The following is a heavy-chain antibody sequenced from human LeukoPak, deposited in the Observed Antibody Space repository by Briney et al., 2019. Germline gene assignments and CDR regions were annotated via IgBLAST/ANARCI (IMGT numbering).Heavy chain of an antibody. Sequence: GGSLRLSCAASGFTFSSYAMSWVRQAPGKGPEWVSTISVSGGSTYYADSVKGRFTISRDDSKNTLYLQMNSLRAEDTAFYYCAKGGSGSYYSHFDCWGQGTLVTVSS. V-gene: IGHV3-23*01. CDR3: AKGGSGSYYSHFDC. CDR1: GFTFSSYA. CDR2: ISVSGGST. D-gene: IGHD3-10*01. J-gene: IGHJ4*02.